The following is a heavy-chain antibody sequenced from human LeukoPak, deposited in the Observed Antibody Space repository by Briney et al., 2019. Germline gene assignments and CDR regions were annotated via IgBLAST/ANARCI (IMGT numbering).Heavy chain of an antibody. CDR1: GFTFSNYA. D-gene: IGHD3-22*01. J-gene: IGHJ3*02. CDR3: ARAPMSYDSSGFEGAFDI. V-gene: IGHV3-30-3*01. Sequence: PGRSLRLSCAASGFTFSNYAMHWVRQAPGKGLEWVAVISYDGTNKYYADSVKGRFTISRDNSKNTMYLQMNSLRAEDTAMYYCARAPMSYDSSGFEGAFDIWGQGTMVTVSS. CDR2: ISYDGTNK.